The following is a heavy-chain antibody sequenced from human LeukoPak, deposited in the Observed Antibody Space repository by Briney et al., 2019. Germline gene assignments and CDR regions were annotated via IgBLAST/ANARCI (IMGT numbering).Heavy chain of an antibody. CDR3: ARAEGTPYYYGSGSYYSVY. CDR1: GYTFTSYD. D-gene: IGHD3-10*01. J-gene: IGHJ4*02. V-gene: IGHV1-8*03. CDR2: MNPNSGST. Sequence: ASVKVSCKASGYTFTSYDINWVRQATGQGLEWMGWMNPNSGSTGYAQKFQGKVTNTRNTSISTAYMELSSLRSADTAVYYCARAEGTPYYYGSGSYYSVYWGQGTLVTVSS.